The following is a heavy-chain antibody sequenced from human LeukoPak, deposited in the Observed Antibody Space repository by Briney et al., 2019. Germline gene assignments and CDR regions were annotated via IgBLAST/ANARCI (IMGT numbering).Heavy chain of an antibody. CDR3: AREGGYSSSWNYFDY. CDR2: ISSSSSYI. D-gene: IGHD6-13*01. J-gene: IGHJ4*02. CDR1: GFTFSSYS. Sequence: GGSLRLSCAASGFTFSSYSMNWVRQAPGKGLEWVSSISSSSSYIYYADSVKGRFTISRDNPKNSLCLQMNSLRAEDTAVYYCAREGGYSSSWNYFDYWGQGTLVTVSS. V-gene: IGHV3-21*01.